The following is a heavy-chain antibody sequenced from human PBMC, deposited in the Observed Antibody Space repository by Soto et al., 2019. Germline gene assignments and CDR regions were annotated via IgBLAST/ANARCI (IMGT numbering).Heavy chain of an antibody. CDR1: GGSISSYY. D-gene: IGHD6-19*01. CDR3: ASTPSSGWYYFDY. Sequence: QVQLQESGPGLVKPSETLSLTCTVSGGSISSYYWSWIRQPPGKGLEWIGYIYYSGSTNYNPSLKSRVXXPXDXXKNQFSLKLSSVTAADTAVYYCASTPSSGWYYFDYWGQGTLVTVSS. CDR2: IYYSGST. J-gene: IGHJ4*02. V-gene: IGHV4-59*01.